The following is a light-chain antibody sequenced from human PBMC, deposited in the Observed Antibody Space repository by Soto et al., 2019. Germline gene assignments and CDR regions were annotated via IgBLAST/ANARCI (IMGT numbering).Light chain of an antibody. Sequence: QSVLTQPASVSGSPGQSITVSCTGSCSDVGTYNSVSWYQQHPGKAPKLIIYDVSNRPSGVSNRFSGSKSGNTASLTISGLQTEDEADYYCGSYTSSSSWVFGGGTKLTVL. CDR1: CSDVGTYNS. CDR2: DVS. V-gene: IGLV2-14*03. CDR3: GSYTSSSSWV. J-gene: IGLJ3*02.